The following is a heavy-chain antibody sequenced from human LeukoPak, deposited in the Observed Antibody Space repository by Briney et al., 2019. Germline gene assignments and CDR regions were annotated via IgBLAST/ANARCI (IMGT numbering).Heavy chain of an antibody. CDR3: AKYSGYSWKYIFDY. CDR2: ISGDGGPT. Sequence: GGSLGDSSAASGFTFGNYAMSWVPKAPGKGLEWFSAISGDGGPTCYADSVKGRFTISRDNSENTLYLQMNSLRAEDGAVYFCAKYSGYSWKYIFDYWGQGTLVSVSS. J-gene: IGHJ4*02. CDR1: GFTFGNYA. V-gene: IGHV3-23*01. D-gene: IGHD6-25*01.